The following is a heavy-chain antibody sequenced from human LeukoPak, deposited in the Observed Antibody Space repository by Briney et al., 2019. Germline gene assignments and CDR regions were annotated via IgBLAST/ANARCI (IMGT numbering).Heavy chain of an antibody. CDR2: ISSSSSYI. CDR3: AKDIAVAGMTFWYFDL. D-gene: IGHD6-19*01. J-gene: IGHJ2*01. CDR1: GFTFSSYS. V-gene: IGHV3-21*04. Sequence: PGGSLRLSCAASGFTFSSYSMNWVRQAPGKGLEWVSSISSSSSYIYYADSVKGRFTISRDNAKNSLHLQMNSLRAEDTALYYCAKDIAVAGMTFWYFDLWGRGTLVTVSS.